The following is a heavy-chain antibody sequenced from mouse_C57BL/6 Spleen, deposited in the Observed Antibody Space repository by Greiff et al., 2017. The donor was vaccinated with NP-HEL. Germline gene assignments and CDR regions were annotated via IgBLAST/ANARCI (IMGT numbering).Heavy chain of an antibody. Sequence: VQLQQSGPVLVKPGPSVKISCKASGFTFTDYYMHWVKQSHGKSLEWIGLVYPYNGGTSYNQKFKGKATLTVDTSSSTAYMELNSLTSEASAVYYCARAHRPASPDWYFDDWGTGTTVTVSS. J-gene: IGHJ1*03. CDR3: ARAHRPASPDWYFDD. D-gene: IGHD6-1*01. V-gene: IGHV1-36*01. CDR2: VYPYNGGT. CDR1: GFTFTDYY.